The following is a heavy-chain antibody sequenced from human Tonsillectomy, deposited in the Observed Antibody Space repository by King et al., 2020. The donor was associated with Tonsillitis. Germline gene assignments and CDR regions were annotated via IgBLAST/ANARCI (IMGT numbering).Heavy chain of an antibody. Sequence: VQLVESGGGLVQPGGFLRLSCAASGFTFSSYAMSWVRQAPGKGLVWVSGISNSGGNTYYADSVKGRFTISRDNSKNTLYLQMNSLRAGDTAAYYCAKDGHSSGWYYFDYWGQGTLVTVSS. D-gene: IGHD6-19*01. CDR1: GFTFSSYA. J-gene: IGHJ4*02. CDR3: AKDGHSSGWYYFDY. V-gene: IGHV3-23*04. CDR2: ISNSGGNT.